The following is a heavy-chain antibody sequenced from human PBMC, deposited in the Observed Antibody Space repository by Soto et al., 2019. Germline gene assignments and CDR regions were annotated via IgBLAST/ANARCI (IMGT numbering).Heavy chain of an antibody. CDR2: ISGSGGST. CDR1: GFTFSSYA. CDR3: SKDSLFGGYFDY. Sequence: EVQLLESGGGLVQPGGSLRLSCAASGFTFSSYAMSWVRQAPGKGLEWVSAISGSGGSTYYADSVKGRFTISRDNSKNTLYLQMNSLRAEDTAVYYWSKDSLFGGYFDYWGQGTLVTVSS. J-gene: IGHJ4*02. D-gene: IGHD3-10*02. V-gene: IGHV3-23*01.